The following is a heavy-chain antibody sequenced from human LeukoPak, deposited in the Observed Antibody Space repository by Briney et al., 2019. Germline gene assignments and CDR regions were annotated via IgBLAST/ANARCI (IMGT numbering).Heavy chain of an antibody. CDR1: GGSISTYY. V-gene: IGHV4-59*01. Sequence: SETLSLTCTVSGGSISTYYWSWIRQHQGKGLEWIGYIHYSGSTNYNPSLKSRVTISVDTSKNQFSLKLSSVTAADTAVYYCARGYFDNSGYSAPFHYWGQGTLVTVSS. CDR2: IHYSGST. J-gene: IGHJ4*02. D-gene: IGHD3-22*01. CDR3: ARGYFDNSGYSAPFHY.